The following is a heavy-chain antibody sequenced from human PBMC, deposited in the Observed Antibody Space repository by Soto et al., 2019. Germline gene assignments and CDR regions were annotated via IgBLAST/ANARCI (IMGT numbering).Heavy chain of an antibody. CDR1: GYSFTSYW. CDR2: IDPSDSYT. V-gene: IGHV5-10-1*01. D-gene: IGHD2-15*01. CDR3: ARSGWHHRHYYYYGMDV. J-gene: IGHJ6*02. Sequence: GESLKISCKGSGYSFTSYWISWVRQMPGKGLEWMGRIDPSDSYTNYSPSFQGHVTISADKSISTAYLQWSSLKASDTAMYYCARSGWHHRHYYYYGMDVWGQGTTVTVSS.